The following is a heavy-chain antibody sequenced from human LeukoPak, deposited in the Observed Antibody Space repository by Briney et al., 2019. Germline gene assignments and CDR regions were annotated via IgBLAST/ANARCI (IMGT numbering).Heavy chain of an antibody. CDR2: IWYDGSNK. CDR3: ARDSSGWGMAFDI. D-gene: IGHD3-10*01. Sequence: GGSLRLSCAASGFTFSSYGMHWVRQAPGKGLEWVAVIWYDGSNKYYADSVKGRFTISRDNSKNTLYLQMNSLRAEDTAVHYCARDSSGWGMAFDISGQGTMVTVSS. CDR1: GFTFSSYG. V-gene: IGHV3-33*01. J-gene: IGHJ3*02.